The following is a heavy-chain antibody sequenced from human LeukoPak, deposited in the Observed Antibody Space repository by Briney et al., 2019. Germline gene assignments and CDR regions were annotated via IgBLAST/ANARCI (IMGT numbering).Heavy chain of an antibody. J-gene: IGHJ4*02. CDR1: AGSISSSSYY. D-gene: IGHD1-26*01. CDR3: ARRVGATRSPNFDY. Sequence: PSETLSPTCTVSAGSISSSSYYWGWIRQPPGKGLEWIGSIYYSGSTYYNPSLKSRVTISVDTSKNQFSLKLSSVTAADTAVYYCARRVGATRSPNFDYWGQGTLVTVSS. CDR2: IYYSGST. V-gene: IGHV4-39*01.